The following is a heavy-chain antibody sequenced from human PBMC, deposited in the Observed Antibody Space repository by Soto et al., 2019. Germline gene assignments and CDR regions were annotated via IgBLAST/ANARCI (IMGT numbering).Heavy chain of an antibody. V-gene: IGHV1-18*01. J-gene: IGHJ4*02. CDR3: ARDRRNPGDNPLDY. CDR1: GYSFTNYG. Sequence: GASVKVSCKASGYSFTNYGISWVRQAPGQGLAWMGWISAHNGVTYYAQKVQGRVTMTIDTSTSTVDMELRSLRSDDTALYYCARDRRNPGDNPLDYWGEGTLVTXSS. CDR2: ISAHNGVT.